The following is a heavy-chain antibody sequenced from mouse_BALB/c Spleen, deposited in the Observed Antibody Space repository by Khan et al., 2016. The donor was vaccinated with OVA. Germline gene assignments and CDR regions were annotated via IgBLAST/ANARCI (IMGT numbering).Heavy chain of an antibody. V-gene: IGHV1-7*01. CDR1: GYTFTNYW. CDR2: IDPTTGYT. J-gene: IGHJ3*01. Sequence: QVQLQQSGAELAKPGASVKMSCKASGYTFTNYWMHWVQQRPGQGLEWIGYIDPTTGYTEYNQKFKDKATLTADKSSSTAYMQLSSLTSEDSAVYYCTSHGSTYTWLGYWGQGTLVTVSA. CDR3: TSHGSTYTWLGY. D-gene: IGHD1-1*01.